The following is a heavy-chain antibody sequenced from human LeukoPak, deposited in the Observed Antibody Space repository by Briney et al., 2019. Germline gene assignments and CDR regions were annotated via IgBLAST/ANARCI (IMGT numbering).Heavy chain of an antibody. CDR1: GFTFNNAW. CDR3: TTIRGYGSGRPFDP. J-gene: IGHJ5*02. D-gene: IGHD3-10*01. Sequence: PGGSLRLSCAASGFTFNNAWMIWVRQAPGKGLDWVGRIYSKTDGGTTDYAAPVKGRFTISRDDSKNTLYLQMNSLKTDDTAVYYCTTIRGYGSGRPFDPWGQGTLVTVSS. V-gene: IGHV3-15*01. CDR2: IYSKTDGGTT.